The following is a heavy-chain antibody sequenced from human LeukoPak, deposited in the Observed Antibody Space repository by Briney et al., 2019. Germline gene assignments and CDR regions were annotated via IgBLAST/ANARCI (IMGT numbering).Heavy chain of an antibody. V-gene: IGHV3-48*01. D-gene: IGHD3-22*01. CDR2: ISSRSNTI. CDR1: GPTFSNYS. CDR3: ANSRGTT. J-gene: IGHJ3*01. Sequence: GGSLRLSCAASGPTFSNYSMNWVRQAPGKGLEWVSYISSRSNTIYYADPVKGRFTISRDNAKKSLYLQMNSLRAEDMAVYYCANSRGTTWGQGTLVTVSS.